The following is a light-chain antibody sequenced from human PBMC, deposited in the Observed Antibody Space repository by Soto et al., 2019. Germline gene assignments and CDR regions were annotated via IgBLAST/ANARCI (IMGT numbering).Light chain of an antibody. V-gene: IGKV1-39*01. CDR3: QQSYDTVWT. CDR1: QSIVSY. Sequence: DIQMTQSPSSLSASAGDRVTITCRASQSIVSYLNWYQQKPGKAPNLLIYAASSLQSGVPSRFSGSGYGTDFTLTISSLQPEDFATYYCQQSYDTVWTFGQGTKVDIK. CDR2: AAS. J-gene: IGKJ1*01.